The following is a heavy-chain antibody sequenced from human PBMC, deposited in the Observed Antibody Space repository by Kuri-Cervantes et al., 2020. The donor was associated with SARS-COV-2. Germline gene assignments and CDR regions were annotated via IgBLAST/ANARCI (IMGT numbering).Heavy chain of an antibody. CDR2: INSDGRGT. Sequence: LSLTCAASVFTFSSYWMHWVRQAPGKGLGWVSRINSDGRGTSYADSVKGRFTISRDNAKNTLYLQMNSLRAEDTAVYYCAREPHIVPAAIYYYYYYGMDVWGQGTTVTVSS. J-gene: IGHJ6*02. V-gene: IGHV3-74*01. D-gene: IGHD2-2*01. CDR1: VFTFSSYW. CDR3: AREPHIVPAAIYYYYYYGMDV.